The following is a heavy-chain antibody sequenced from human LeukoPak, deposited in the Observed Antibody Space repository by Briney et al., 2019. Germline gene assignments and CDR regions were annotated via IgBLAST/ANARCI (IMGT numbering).Heavy chain of an antibody. CDR3: ARVGDHYHWYLDL. CDR2: LYSGDTT. Sequence: PGGSLRLSCEASGFSVSTKYMNWVRQAPGKGLEWVSILYSGDTTYYADPVKGRFTVTRDSSKNTLYLHINSLRAEDTAVYYCARVGDHYHWYLDLWGRGALVTASS. J-gene: IGHJ2*01. V-gene: IGHV3-53*01. D-gene: IGHD3-10*01. CDR1: GFSVSTKY.